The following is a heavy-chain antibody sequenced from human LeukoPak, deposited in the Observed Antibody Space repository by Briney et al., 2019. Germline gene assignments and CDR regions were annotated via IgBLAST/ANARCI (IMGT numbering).Heavy chain of an antibody. CDR1: GFTVSSNY. V-gene: IGHV3-23*01. CDR3: AKGSGYSSGWYTFDY. D-gene: IGHD6-19*01. J-gene: IGHJ4*02. Sequence: GGSLRLSCAASGFTVSSNYMSWVRQAPGKGLEWVSVISGSSSSTYYADSVKGRFTISRDNSKNTLYLQMNSLRAEDTAVYYCAKGSGYSSGWYTFDYWGQGTLVTVSS. CDR2: ISGSSSST.